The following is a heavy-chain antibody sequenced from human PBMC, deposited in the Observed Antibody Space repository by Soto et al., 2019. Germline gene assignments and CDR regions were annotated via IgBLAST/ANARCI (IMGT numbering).Heavy chain of an antibody. CDR3: TTDRRKRSDYYDSSGYLYYYYYGMDV. Sequence: NPGGSLRLSCAASGFTFSNAWMSWVRQAPGKGLEWVGRIKSKTDGGTTDYAAPVKGRFTISRDDSKNTLYLQMNSLKTEDTAVYYCTTDRRKRSDYYDSSGYLYYYYYGMDVWGQGATVTVSS. J-gene: IGHJ6*02. CDR1: GFTFSNAW. CDR2: IKSKTDGGTT. V-gene: IGHV3-15*01. D-gene: IGHD3-22*01.